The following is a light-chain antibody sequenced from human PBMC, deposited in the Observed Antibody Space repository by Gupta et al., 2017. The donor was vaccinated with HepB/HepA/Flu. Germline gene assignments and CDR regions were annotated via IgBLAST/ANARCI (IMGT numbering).Light chain of an antibody. CDR1: QNVSNN. Sequence: EIVMSQSPATLPVSPGERATLSCRSSQNVSNNLAWYQLKPGRAPRLLIYGASTRATGIPARFSGSGSGTDFTLTISSRQSEDFAVYYCQQHKDWPPITFGQGTXLEIK. J-gene: IGKJ5*01. CDR2: GAS. CDR3: QQHKDWPPIT. V-gene: IGKV3-15*01.